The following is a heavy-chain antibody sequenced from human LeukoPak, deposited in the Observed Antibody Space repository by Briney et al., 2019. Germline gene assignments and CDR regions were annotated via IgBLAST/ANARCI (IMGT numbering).Heavy chain of an antibody. J-gene: IGHJ4*02. D-gene: IGHD3-16*01. CDR1: GFTFCSYA. CDR2: ISGSGGST. V-gene: IGHV3-23*01. CDR3: AKTVRPDY. Sequence: GGSLGLSSAASGFTFCSYAMSCVRHAPGKGGEWVSAISGSGGSTYYADSVKGRFTISRDNSKNTLYLQMNSLRAEDTAVYYCAKTVRPDYWGQGTLVTVSS.